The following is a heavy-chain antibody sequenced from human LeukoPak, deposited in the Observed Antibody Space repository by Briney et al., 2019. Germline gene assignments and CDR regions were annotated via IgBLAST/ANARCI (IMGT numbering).Heavy chain of an antibody. CDR3: ARTGQIWFGESRPVDY. CDR1: GYTFTSYG. Sequence: ASVKVSCKASGYTFTSYGISWVRQAPGQGLEWMGWISAYNGNTNYAQKLQGRVTMTTDTSTSTAYMELRSLRSDDTAVHYCARTGQIWFGESRPVDYWGQGTLVIVSS. CDR2: ISAYNGNT. D-gene: IGHD3-10*01. J-gene: IGHJ4*02. V-gene: IGHV1-18*01.